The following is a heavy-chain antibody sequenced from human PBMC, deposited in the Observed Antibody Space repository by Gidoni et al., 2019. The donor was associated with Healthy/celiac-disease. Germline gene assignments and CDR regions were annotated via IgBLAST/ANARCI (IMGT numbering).Heavy chain of an antibody. CDR1: GFTFSSYA. J-gene: IGHJ5*02. D-gene: IGHD3-10*02. CDR3: ARDGITVFSGDFRFDP. V-gene: IGHV3-30*01. CDR2: ISYDGSNK. Sequence: QVQLVESGGGVVQPGRSLRLSCAASGFTFSSYAMHWVRQAPGKGLEWVAVISYDGSNKYYADSVKGRFTISRDNSKNTLYLQMNSLRAEDTAVYYCARDGITVFSGDFRFDPWGQGTLVTVSS.